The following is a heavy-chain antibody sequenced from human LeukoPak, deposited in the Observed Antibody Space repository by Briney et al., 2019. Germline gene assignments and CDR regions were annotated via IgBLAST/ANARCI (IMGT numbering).Heavy chain of an antibody. Sequence: GGSLRLSCAASGFNFSSYSMNWVRQAPGKGLEWVSSISSSSSYIYYADSVKGRFTISRDNAKNSLYLQMNSLRAEDTAVYYCARGRGITMIVSGAFDIWGQGTMVTVSS. CDR1: GFNFSSYS. CDR3: ARGRGITMIVSGAFDI. V-gene: IGHV3-21*01. CDR2: ISSSSSYI. D-gene: IGHD3-22*01. J-gene: IGHJ3*02.